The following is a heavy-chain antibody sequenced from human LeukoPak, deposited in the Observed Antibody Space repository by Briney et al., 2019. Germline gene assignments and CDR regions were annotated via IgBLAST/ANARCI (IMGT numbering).Heavy chain of an antibody. V-gene: IGHV3-23*01. Sequence: PSETLSLTCTVSGGSISSSSYYWGWIRQPPGKGLEWVSAISGSGGSTYYADSVKGRFTISRDNSKNTLYLQMNSLRAEDTAVYYCAKDSYYDNNGYWGQGTLVTVSS. CDR1: GGSISSSSYY. J-gene: IGHJ4*02. D-gene: IGHD3-22*01. CDR3: AKDSYYDNNGY. CDR2: ISGSGGST.